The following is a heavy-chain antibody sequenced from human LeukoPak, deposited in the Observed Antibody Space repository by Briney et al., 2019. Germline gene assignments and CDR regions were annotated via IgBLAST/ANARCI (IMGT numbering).Heavy chain of an antibody. CDR2: IYTDASST. Sequence: GGSLRLSCAASGFTFRNYWMHWVRPVPGKGLVWVSRIYTDASSTNYADSVKGRFTISRDNAENTLYLQMNSLTADDTAVYYCLSGSGSYGDFDYWGQGTLVTVAS. V-gene: IGHV3-74*01. D-gene: IGHD3-3*01. CDR1: GFTFRNYW. J-gene: IGHJ4*02. CDR3: LSGSGSYGDFDY.